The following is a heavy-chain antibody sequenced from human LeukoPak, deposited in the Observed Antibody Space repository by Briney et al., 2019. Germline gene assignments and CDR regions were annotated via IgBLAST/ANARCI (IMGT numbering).Heavy chain of an antibody. J-gene: IGHJ6*03. Sequence: ASVKVSCKASGYTFTSYDINWVRQATGQGLEWMGWMNPNSGNTGYAQKFQGRVTITRNTSISTAYMELSSLRSEDTAVYYCARVRGYSGSYYYYYYMDVWGKGTTVTVSS. D-gene: IGHD5-12*01. CDR1: GYTFTSYD. CDR3: ARVRGYSGSYYYYYYMDV. CDR2: MNPNSGNT. V-gene: IGHV1-8*03.